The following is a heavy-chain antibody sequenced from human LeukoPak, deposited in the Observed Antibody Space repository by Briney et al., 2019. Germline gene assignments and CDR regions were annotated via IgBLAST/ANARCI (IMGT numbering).Heavy chain of an antibody. CDR3: ARADGGVRGYYFDY. CDR1: GASISRGGYY. J-gene: IGHJ4*02. V-gene: IGHV4-31*03. Sequence: SQTLSLTCTVSGASISRGGYYWSWVRQDPGKGLEWIGYIYYGGSTYYNPSLKSRITISVDTSKNQFSLELSSVTAADTAVYFCARADGGVRGYYFDYWGQGIMVTVSS. D-gene: IGHD3-10*01. CDR2: IYYGGST.